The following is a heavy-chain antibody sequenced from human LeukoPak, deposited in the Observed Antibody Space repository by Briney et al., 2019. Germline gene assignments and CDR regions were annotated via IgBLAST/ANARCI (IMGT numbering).Heavy chain of an antibody. Sequence: ASVKVSCKASGYTFTSYYIHWVRQAPGQGLEWMGIINPSGGSTSYAQKFQGRVTMTRDTSTSTVYMELSSLRSEDTAVYYCAREIAARSDPHLSRSFYPVDYWGQGTLVTVSS. CDR2: INPSGGST. CDR3: AREIAARSDPHLSRSFYPVDY. V-gene: IGHV1-46*01. J-gene: IGHJ4*02. CDR1: GYTFTSYY. D-gene: IGHD6-6*01.